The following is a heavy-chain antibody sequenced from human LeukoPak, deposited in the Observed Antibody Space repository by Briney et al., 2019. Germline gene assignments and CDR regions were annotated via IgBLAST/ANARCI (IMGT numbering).Heavy chain of an antibody. CDR3: ARDYALGSSSSGGPMAN. CDR1: AFTFSSYW. D-gene: IGHD1-26*01. CDR2: IKQDGSEK. Sequence: GGSLRHSCAASAFTFSSYWMSWVRQAPGKGLEWVANIKQDGSEKYYVDSVKGRFTISRDNAKNSLYLQMNSLRDDDTAVYYCARDYALGSSSSGGPMANWGQGTLVTVSS. V-gene: IGHV3-7*01. J-gene: IGHJ4*02.